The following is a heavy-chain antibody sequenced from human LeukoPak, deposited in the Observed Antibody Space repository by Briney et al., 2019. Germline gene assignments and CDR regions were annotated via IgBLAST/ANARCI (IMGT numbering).Heavy chain of an antibody. CDR2: ISSSSSYI. D-gene: IGHD6-19*01. CDR3: ARDLAVAGHFDY. CDR1: GFTFSSYS. Sequence: GGSLRLSCAASGFTFSSYSMNWVCQAPGKGLEWVSSISSSSSYIYYADSVKGRFTISRDNAKNSLYLQMNSLRAEDTAVYYCARDLAVAGHFDYWGQGTLVTVSS. J-gene: IGHJ4*02. V-gene: IGHV3-21*01.